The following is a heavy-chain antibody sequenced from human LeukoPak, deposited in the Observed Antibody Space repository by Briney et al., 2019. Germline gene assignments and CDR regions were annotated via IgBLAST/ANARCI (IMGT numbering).Heavy chain of an antibody. J-gene: IGHJ3*02. Sequence: GGSLRLSCAASGFTFSSYEMNWVRQAPGKGLEWVSYISSSGSTIYYADSLKGRFTISRDNAKNSLNLQMNSLRAEDTAVYYCAVCGGDYLDAFDIWGQGTMVTVSS. CDR1: GFTFSSYE. D-gene: IGHD2-21*01. CDR2: ISSSGSTI. CDR3: AVCGGDYLDAFDI. V-gene: IGHV3-48*03.